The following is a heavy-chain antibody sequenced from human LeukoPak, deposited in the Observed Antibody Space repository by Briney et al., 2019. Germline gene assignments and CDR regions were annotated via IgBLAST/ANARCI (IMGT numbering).Heavy chain of an antibody. D-gene: IGHD2-15*01. J-gene: IGHJ5*02. CDR1: GFTVSSNY. Sequence: GSLRLSCAASGFTVSSNYMSWVRQAPGKGLEWIGSIYYSGSTYYNPSLKSRVTISVDTSKNQFSLKLSSVTAADTAVYYCARRSGRNWFDPWGQGTLVTVSS. V-gene: IGHV4-39*01. CDR3: ARRSGRNWFDP. CDR2: IYYSGST.